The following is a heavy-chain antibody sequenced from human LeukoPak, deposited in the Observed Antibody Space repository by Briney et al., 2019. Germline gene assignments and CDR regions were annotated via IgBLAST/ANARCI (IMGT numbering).Heavy chain of an antibody. CDR1: GGSFSGYY. V-gene: IGHV4-34*01. CDR2: INDSGST. Sequence: SETLSLTCAVYGGSFSGYYWSWIRQPPGKGLEWIGEINDSGSTNYNPSLKSRVTMSVDTSKNQFSLKLSSVTAADTAVYYCARVYSSSGPYYYYYGMDVWGQGTTVTVSS. D-gene: IGHD6-6*01. CDR3: ARVYSSSGPYYYYYGMDV. J-gene: IGHJ6*02.